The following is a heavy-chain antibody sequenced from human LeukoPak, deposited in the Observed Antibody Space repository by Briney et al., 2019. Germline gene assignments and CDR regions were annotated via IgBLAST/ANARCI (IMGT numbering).Heavy chain of an antibody. V-gene: IGHV4-34*01. J-gene: IGHJ4*02. CDR2: INHSGST. D-gene: IGHD3-3*01. CDR3: ARGRSDFWSGYPHLDY. Sequence: PSETLSLTCAVYGGSFSGYYWSWIRQPPGKGLEWIGEINHSGSTNYNPSLKSRVTISVDTSENQFSLKLSSVTAAGTAVYYCARGRSDFWSGYPHLDYWGQGTLVTVSS. CDR1: GGSFSGYY.